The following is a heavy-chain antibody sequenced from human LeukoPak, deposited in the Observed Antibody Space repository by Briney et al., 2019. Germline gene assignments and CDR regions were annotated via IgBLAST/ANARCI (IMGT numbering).Heavy chain of an antibody. CDR3: ARDGIVVVPAARPYYYGMDV. CDR1: GYTFTSCD. CDR2: MNPNSGNT. D-gene: IGHD2-2*01. J-gene: IGHJ6*04. Sequence: ASVKVSCKASGYTFTSCDINWVRQATGQGLEWMGWMNPNSGNTGYAQKFQGRVTMTRNTSISTAYMELSSLRSDDTAVYYCARDGIVVVPAARPYYYGMDVWAKGTTVTVSS. V-gene: IGHV1-8*01.